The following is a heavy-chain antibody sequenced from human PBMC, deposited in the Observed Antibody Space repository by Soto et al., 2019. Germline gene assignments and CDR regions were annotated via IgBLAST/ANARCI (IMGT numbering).Heavy chain of an antibody. V-gene: IGHV3-7*01. CDR2: IKQDGSEK. CDR1: GFTFSSYW. D-gene: IGHD1-7*01. CDR3: ARDIRPLTGTTSWSYYYYYYMDV. Sequence: GGSLRLSCAASGFTFSSYWMSWVRQAPGKGLEWVANIKQDGSEKYYVDSVKGRFTISRDNAENSLYLQMNSLRAEDTAVYYCARDIRPLTGTTSWSYYYYYYMDVWGKGTTVTVSS. J-gene: IGHJ6*03.